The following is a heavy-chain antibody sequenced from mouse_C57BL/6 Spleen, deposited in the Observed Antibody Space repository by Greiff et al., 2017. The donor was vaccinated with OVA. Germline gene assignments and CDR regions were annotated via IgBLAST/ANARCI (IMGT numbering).Heavy chain of an antibody. CDR1: GYSITSGHY. Sequence: VQLKESGPGLVKPSQSLSLTCSVTGYSITSGHYWNWIRQFPGNKLEWMGYISYDGSNNYNPSLKNRISITRDTSKNQFFLKLNSVTTEDTATYYCARGILRYFDYWGQGTTLTVSS. V-gene: IGHV3-6*01. D-gene: IGHD1-1*01. J-gene: IGHJ2*01. CDR3: ARGILRYFDY. CDR2: ISYDGSN.